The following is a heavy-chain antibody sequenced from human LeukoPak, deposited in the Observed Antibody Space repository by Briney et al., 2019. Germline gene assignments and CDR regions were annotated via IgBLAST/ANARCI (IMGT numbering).Heavy chain of an antibody. J-gene: IGHJ3*02. CDR3: ARVAATGTTPFAFDI. Sequence: GGSLRLSCAASGFTFNIYAMSWVRQAPGKGLEWVSTIRGSDGYTYYADSVKGRFTISRDNSKNTLYLQMNSLRAEDTAVYYCARVAATGTTPFAFDIWGQGTMVTVSS. D-gene: IGHD1-1*01. CDR1: GFTFNIYA. V-gene: IGHV3-23*01. CDR2: IRGSDGYT.